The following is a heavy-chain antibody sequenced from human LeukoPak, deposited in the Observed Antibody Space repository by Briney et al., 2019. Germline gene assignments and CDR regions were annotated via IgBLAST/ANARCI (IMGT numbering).Heavy chain of an antibody. D-gene: IGHD3-22*01. Sequence: GGSLRLSCAASGFTFSTYAVNWVRQAPGKGLEWVSAITGSGGATYYADSVKGRFTISRDNSKNTLYLQMSSLRAEDTAVYYCAKDSGRYYDSNGDYWGCYRASWGHGNLVTGSP. CDR2: ITGSGGAT. J-gene: IGHJ5*01. CDR3: AKDSGRYYDSNGDYWGCYRAS. V-gene: IGHV3-23*01. CDR1: GFTFSTYA.